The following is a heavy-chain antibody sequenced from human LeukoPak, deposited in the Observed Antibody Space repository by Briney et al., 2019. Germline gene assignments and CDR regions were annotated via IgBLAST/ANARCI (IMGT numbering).Heavy chain of an antibody. V-gene: IGHV1-2*02. CDR2: INPNSGVT. Sequence: ASVKVSCKASGYTFTSYGISWVRQAPGQGLEWMGWINPNSGVTNYAQKFQGRVTMTRDTSISTAYMELSSLRSDDTAVYYCARDSRIAATGVNAFDIWGQGTMVTVSS. D-gene: IGHD6-13*01. CDR1: GYTFTSYG. J-gene: IGHJ3*02. CDR3: ARDSRIAATGVNAFDI.